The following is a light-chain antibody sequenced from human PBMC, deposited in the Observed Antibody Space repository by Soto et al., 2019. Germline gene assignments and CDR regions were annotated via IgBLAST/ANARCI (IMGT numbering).Light chain of an antibody. CDR3: ETWDSNTKV. CDR2: LEGSGSY. J-gene: IGLJ2*01. V-gene: IGLV4-60*02. Sequence: QPVLTQSSSASASLGSSVKLTCTLSSGHSSYIIAWHQQQPGKAPRYLMKLEGSGSYNKGSGVPDRFSDSSYGADRYLTISNLQFEDEADYYCETWDSNTKVFGGGTKLTVL. CDR1: SGHSSYI.